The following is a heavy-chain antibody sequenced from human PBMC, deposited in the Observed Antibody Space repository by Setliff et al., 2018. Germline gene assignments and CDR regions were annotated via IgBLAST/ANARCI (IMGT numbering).Heavy chain of an antibody. D-gene: IGHD3-10*01. V-gene: IGHV3-30*03. J-gene: IGHJ1*01. CDR2: ISDDGIND. CDR3: VRDYSMAISVGYLQH. Sequence: AGGSLRLSCAASGFSVSTFSMHWVRQTPVKGLEWVATISDDGINDFYADSVKGRFTISRENSKNTLYLEMSSLRDEDTAVYYCVRDYSMAISVGYLQHWGQGTQVTVSS. CDR1: GFSVSTFS.